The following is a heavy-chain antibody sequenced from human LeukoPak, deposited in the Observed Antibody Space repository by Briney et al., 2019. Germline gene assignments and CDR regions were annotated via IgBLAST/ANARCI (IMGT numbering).Heavy chain of an antibody. J-gene: IGHJ4*02. CDR1: GVTFSSYG. V-gene: IGHV3-23*01. D-gene: IGHD6-6*01. Sequence: GGALRVSCAASGVTFSSYGMTWVRQAPGKGLEWVSIISVSGGSTYYADSVQGRFTISRDNSKNTVYLQMNSLRVEDTAVYYCAKAAPFYFDHRGQGTLVTVSS. CDR3: AKAAPFYFDH. CDR2: ISVSGGST.